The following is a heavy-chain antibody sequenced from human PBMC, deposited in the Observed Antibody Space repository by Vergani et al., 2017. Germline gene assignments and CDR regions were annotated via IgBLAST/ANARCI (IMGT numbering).Heavy chain of an antibody. CDR3: AKSPMVRGVIILYFDY. CDR1: GFTFSSYS. Sequence: EVQLVESGGGLVKPGGSLRLSCAASGFTFSSYSMNWVRQAPGKGLEWVSAISGSGGSTYYADSVKGRFTISRDNSKNTLYLQMNSLRAEDTAVYYCAKSPMVRGVIILYFDYWGQGTLVTVSS. V-gene: IGHV3-23*04. J-gene: IGHJ4*02. CDR2: ISGSGGST. D-gene: IGHD3-10*01.